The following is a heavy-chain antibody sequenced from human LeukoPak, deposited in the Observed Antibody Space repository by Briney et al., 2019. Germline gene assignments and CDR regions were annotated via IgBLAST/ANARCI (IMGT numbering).Heavy chain of an antibody. Sequence: GGSLRLSCAASGFTFSDYYMSWIRQAPGKGLEWVSYISSSSSYTNYADSVKGRFTISRDNAKNSLYLQMTSLRAEDTAVYYCARDNIVVVVTTSFDIWGQGTMVTVSS. CDR1: GFTFSDYY. CDR3: ARDNIVVVVTTSFDI. V-gene: IGHV3-11*06. J-gene: IGHJ3*02. D-gene: IGHD2-15*01. CDR2: ISSSSSYT.